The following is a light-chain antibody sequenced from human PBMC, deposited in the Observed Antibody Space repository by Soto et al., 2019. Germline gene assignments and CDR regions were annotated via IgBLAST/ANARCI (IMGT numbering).Light chain of an antibody. Sequence: QSVLTQPVSVSGSPGQSITISCTGTSSDVGGYNYVSWYQQHPGKAPKLMIYEVSNRPSGVSNRFSGSKSGNTASLTISGLQAEDEADYYCSSYTSSSTLYVLGTGTKVTVL. CDR2: EVS. CDR1: SSDVGGYNY. J-gene: IGLJ1*01. CDR3: SSYTSSSTLYV. V-gene: IGLV2-14*01.